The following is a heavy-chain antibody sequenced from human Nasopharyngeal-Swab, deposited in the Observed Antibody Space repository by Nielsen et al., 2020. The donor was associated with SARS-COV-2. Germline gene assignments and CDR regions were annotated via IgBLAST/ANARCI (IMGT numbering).Heavy chain of an antibody. Sequence: GESLKISCAASGFTFSSYSMNWVRQAPGMGLEWVSVIGAGGNTIYADSVKGRFTISRDNSKNTVYLQMNSLRAEDTAVYYCAKGGYTSFFDYWGQGTLVTVSS. V-gene: IGHV3-23*01. CDR2: IGAGGNT. J-gene: IGHJ4*02. CDR1: GFTFSSYS. D-gene: IGHD5-18*01. CDR3: AKGGYTSFFDY.